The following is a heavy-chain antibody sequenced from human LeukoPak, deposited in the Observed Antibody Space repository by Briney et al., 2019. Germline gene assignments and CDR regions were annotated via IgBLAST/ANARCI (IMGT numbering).Heavy chain of an antibody. D-gene: IGHD5-18*01. Sequence: GESLKISCKGSGYSFTSYWIGWVRQMPGKGLEWMGIIDPSDSETRYTPSFQGQVIISVDKSLTTAYLQWNSLRASDTAMYYCARQTAMGRSGDYWGQGTLVTVSS. J-gene: IGHJ4*02. CDR3: ARQTAMGRSGDY. V-gene: IGHV5-51*01. CDR2: IDPSDSET. CDR1: GYSFTSYW.